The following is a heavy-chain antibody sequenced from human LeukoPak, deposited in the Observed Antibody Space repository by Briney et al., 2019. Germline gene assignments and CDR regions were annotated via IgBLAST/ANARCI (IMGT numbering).Heavy chain of an antibody. CDR1: GGSISSYY. D-gene: IGHD2-15*01. CDR3: ARALVGLDAFDI. J-gene: IGHJ3*02. V-gene: IGHV4-59*01. CDR2: IYYSGST. Sequence: SETLSLTCTVSGGSISSYYWSWIRQPPGKGLEWIGYIYYSGSTNYNPSLKSRVTISVDTSKNQFSLKLSSVTAADTAVYYCARALVGLDAFDIWGQGTMVTVSS.